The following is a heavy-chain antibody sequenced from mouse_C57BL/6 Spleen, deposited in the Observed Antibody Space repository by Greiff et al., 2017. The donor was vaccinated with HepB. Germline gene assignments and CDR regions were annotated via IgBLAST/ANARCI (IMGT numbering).Heavy chain of an antibody. CDR1: GYSITSGYY. V-gene: IGHV3-6*01. Sequence: ESGPGLVKPSQSLSLTCSVTGYSITSGYYWNWIRQFPGNKLEWMGYISYDGSNNYNPSLKNRISITRDTSKNQFFLKLNSVTTEETATYYCARDLSYYYGSSPWYFDVWGTGTTVTVSS. CDR2: ISYDGSN. D-gene: IGHD1-1*01. J-gene: IGHJ1*03. CDR3: ARDLSYYYGSSPWYFDV.